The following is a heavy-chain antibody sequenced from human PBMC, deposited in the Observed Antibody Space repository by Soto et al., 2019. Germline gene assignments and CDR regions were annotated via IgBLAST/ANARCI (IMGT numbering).Heavy chain of an antibody. V-gene: IGHV3-53*01. CDR1: GFTVSSDY. J-gene: IGHJ4*02. Sequence: EVQLVESGGGLIQPGGSLRLSCAASGFTVSSDYMSWVRQAPGKGLEWVSVIASGGSTYYADSVKGRFTISRDNSENTLYLHMFCLRAEDTAVYDCARELWSRGWKNFFAYWGQGTLVTVSS. CDR3: ARELWSRGWKNFFAY. CDR2: IASGGST. D-gene: IGHD6-19*01.